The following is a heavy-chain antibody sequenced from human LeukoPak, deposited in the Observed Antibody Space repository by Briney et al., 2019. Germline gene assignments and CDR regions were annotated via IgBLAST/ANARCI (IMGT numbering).Heavy chain of an antibody. J-gene: IGHJ3*02. D-gene: IGHD6-19*01. CDR1: GGSISSSNW. V-gene: IGHV4-4*02. CDR2: IYHSGST. CDR3: AKLSIAVAESAFDI. Sequence: PSQTLSLTCAVSGGSISSSNWWSWVRQPPGKGLEWIGEIYHSGSTNYNPSLKSRVTISVDKSKNQFSLKLSSVTAADTAVYYCAKLSIAVAESAFDIWGQGTMVTVSS.